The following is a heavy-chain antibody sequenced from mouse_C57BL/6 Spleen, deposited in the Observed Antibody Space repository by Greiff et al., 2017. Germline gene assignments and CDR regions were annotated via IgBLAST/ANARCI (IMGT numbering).Heavy chain of an antibody. J-gene: IGHJ4*01. D-gene: IGHD2-1*01. CDR3: ARIARGLYYGNYDAMDY. CDR1: GFSLSTFGMG. V-gene: IGHV8-8*01. CDR2: IWWDDDK. Sequence: QVTLKESGPGILQPSQTLSLTCSFSGFSLSTFGMGVGWIRQPSGKGLEWLAHIWWDDDKYYNPALKSRLTISKDTSKNQVFLKIANVDTADTATYYCARIARGLYYGNYDAMDYWGQGTSVTVSS.